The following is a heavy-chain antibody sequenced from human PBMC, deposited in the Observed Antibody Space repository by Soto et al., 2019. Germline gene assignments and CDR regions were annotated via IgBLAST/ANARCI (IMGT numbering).Heavy chain of an antibody. D-gene: IGHD5-12*01. CDR1: GFSLSTSGVG. V-gene: IGHV2-5*02. CDR2: IYWDDDK. Sequence: QITLKESGPTLVKPTQTLTLTCTFSGFSLSTSGVGVGWIRQPPGKALEWLALIYWDDDKRYSPSLKSRLTITKDTSKNQVVLTMTNMDPVDTATYYCAHHSGYDYDYYYHYGMDVWGQGTTVTVSS. CDR3: AHHSGYDYDYYYHYGMDV. J-gene: IGHJ6*02.